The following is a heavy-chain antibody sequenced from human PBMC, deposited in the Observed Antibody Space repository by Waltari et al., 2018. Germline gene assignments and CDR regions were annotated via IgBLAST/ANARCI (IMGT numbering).Heavy chain of an antibody. CDR1: GFSFHSYT. Sequence: EVQLVESGGGLVTPGESLRLSCVASGFSFHSYTMNWVRQAPGKGLAWVSSIGANSDYIYYADSVKSRFTTSRDNARNSLYLQMTSLRVEDTAIYFCASHFEDYYYYMDVWGKGTTVTVSS. J-gene: IGHJ6*03. CDR2: IGANSDYI. V-gene: IGHV3-21*01. CDR3: ASHFEDYYYYMDV.